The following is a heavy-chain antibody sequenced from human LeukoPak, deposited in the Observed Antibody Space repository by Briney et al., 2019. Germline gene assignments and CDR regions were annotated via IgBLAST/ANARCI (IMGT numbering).Heavy chain of an antibody. J-gene: IGHJ4*02. D-gene: IGHD3-16*01. CDR2: ISTYNGDT. CDR3: AREGLGELTLDY. Sequence: ASVKVSCKASGYTFTSYGISWVRQAPGQGLEWMGWISTYNGDTNYAQKLQGRVTMTADTSTNTAYMELRSLRSDDTAVYYCAREGLGELTLDYWGQGTLVTVSS. V-gene: IGHV1-18*01. CDR1: GYTFTSYG.